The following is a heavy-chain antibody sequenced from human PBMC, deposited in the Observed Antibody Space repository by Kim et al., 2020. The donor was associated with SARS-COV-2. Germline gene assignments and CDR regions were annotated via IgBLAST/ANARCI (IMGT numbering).Heavy chain of an antibody. V-gene: IGHV4-59*13. CDR2: IYYSGST. CDR1: GGSISSYY. Sequence: SETLSLTCTISGGSISSYYWSWIRQPPGKGLEWIGYIYYSGSTNYNPSLKSRVTISVDTSKNQFSLKLSSVTAADTAVYYFARGAYYDILTGHSDDAFD. J-gene: IGHJ3*02. D-gene: IGHD3-9*01. CDR3: ARGAYYDILTGHSDDAFD.